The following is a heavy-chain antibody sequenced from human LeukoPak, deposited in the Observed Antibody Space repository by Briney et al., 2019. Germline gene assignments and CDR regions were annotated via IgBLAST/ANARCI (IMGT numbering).Heavy chain of an antibody. CDR3: STGSGHAFDI. V-gene: IGHV3-74*01. D-gene: IGHD3-10*01. CDR2: INSDGSST. Sequence: GGPLRLSCAASGFTFSSYWMHWVRQVPGKGLVWVSRINSDGSSTSYADSVKGRFTISRDNAKNTLYVQMNSLRAEDTAVYYCSTGSGHAFDIWGRGTMDTVSS. J-gene: IGHJ3*02. CDR1: GFTFSSYW.